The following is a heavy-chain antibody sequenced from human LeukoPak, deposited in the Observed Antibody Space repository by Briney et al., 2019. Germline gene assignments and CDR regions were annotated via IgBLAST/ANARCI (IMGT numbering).Heavy chain of an antibody. D-gene: IGHD6-13*01. Sequence: PSETLSLTCTVSGGSISSYYWSWIRQPPGKGLEWIGYIYYSGSTNYNPSLKSRVTISVDTSKIQFSLKLSSVTAADTAVYYCARRVAAAGTDGMDVWGQGTTVTVSS. V-gene: IGHV4-59*08. CDR2: IYYSGST. CDR1: GGSISSYY. J-gene: IGHJ6*02. CDR3: ARRVAAAGTDGMDV.